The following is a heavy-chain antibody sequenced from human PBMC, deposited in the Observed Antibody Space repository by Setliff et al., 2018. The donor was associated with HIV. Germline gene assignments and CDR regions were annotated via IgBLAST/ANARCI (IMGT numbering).Heavy chain of an antibody. CDR3: AISIVGVTSEMY. J-gene: IGHJ4*02. D-gene: IGHD2-21*02. CDR1: GVPLSDYY. V-gene: IGHV4-34*01. Sequence: PSETLSLTCTLNGVPLSDYYWNWIRQSTGKGLEWIVEVNHNGNINYNPSLKSRVTVSVDTSKTQYSLKMISVTAADTAMYYCAISIVGVTSEMYWAQGTLVTVS. CDR2: VNHNGNI.